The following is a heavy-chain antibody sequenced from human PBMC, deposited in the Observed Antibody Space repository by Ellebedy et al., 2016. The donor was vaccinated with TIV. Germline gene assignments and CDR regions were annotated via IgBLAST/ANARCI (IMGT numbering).Heavy chain of an antibody. CDR2: IYPGDSDT. D-gene: IGHD1-14*01. V-gene: IGHV5-51*01. Sequence: PGGSLRLSCKGSGYNFNTYWIAWVRQMPGKGPEWMGIIYPGDSDTRYSPSFQGQVTISADRSVTTAYLHFNSLKPSDTAVYYCAKLGHRATPDDSWGQGTLVTVSS. J-gene: IGHJ4*02. CDR3: AKLGHRATPDDS. CDR1: GYNFNTYW.